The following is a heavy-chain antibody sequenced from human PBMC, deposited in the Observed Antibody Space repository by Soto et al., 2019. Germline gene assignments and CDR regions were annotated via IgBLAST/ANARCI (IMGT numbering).Heavy chain of an antibody. D-gene: IGHD3-10*01. CDR2: INPNSGGT. Sequence: ASVKVSCKASGYTFTGYYMHWVRQAPGQGLEWTGWINPNSGGTNYAQKFQGWVTMTRDTSISTAYMELSRLRSDDTAVYYCVRTGPPRSYYYGMDVWGQGTTVTVSS. J-gene: IGHJ6*02. CDR3: VRTGPPRSYYYGMDV. V-gene: IGHV1-2*04. CDR1: GYTFTGYY.